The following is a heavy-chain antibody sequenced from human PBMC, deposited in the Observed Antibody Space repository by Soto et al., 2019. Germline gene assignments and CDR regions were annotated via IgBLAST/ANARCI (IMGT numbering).Heavy chain of an antibody. D-gene: IGHD6-13*01. CDR3: AREGLSAAGLYYYYYGMDV. CDR1: GGSISSYY. J-gene: IGHJ6*02. Sequence: PSETLSLTCTVSGGSISSYYWSWIRQPPGKGLEWIGYIYYSGSTNYNPSHKSRITKTVNTSKNQFSLKLSSVTAADTAVYYCAREGLSAAGLYYYYYGMDVWGQGTTVT. CDR2: IYYSGST. V-gene: IGHV4-59*12.